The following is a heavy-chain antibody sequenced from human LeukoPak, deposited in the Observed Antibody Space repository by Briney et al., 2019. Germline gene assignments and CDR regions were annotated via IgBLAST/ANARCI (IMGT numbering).Heavy chain of an antibody. V-gene: IGHV1-2*02. Sequence: ASVKVSCKASGGTFSSYAISWVRQAPGQGLEWMGWINPNSGGTNYAQKFQGRVTTTRDTSISTAYMELSRLRSDDTAVYYCARGLRVATTTTYYFDYWGQGTLVTVSS. CDR3: ARGLRVATTTTYYFDY. CDR1: GGTFSSYA. CDR2: INPNSGGT. J-gene: IGHJ4*02. D-gene: IGHD5-12*01.